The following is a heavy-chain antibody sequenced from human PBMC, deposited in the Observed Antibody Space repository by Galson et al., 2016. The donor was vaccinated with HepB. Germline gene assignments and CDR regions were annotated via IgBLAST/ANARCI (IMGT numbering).Heavy chain of an antibody. CDR2: ISFDGSDK. CDR1: GFTFSSFV. Sequence: SLRLSCAASGFTFSSFVMHWVRQAPGKGLEWVALISFDGSDKYYADSLKGRFTVSRDNSKNRLFLQMNSLRPEDTAVYFCAKTVYNWNYSGGDYWGQGTLVTVSS. D-gene: IGHD1-7*01. V-gene: IGHV3-30*18. J-gene: IGHJ4*02. CDR3: AKTVYNWNYSGGDY.